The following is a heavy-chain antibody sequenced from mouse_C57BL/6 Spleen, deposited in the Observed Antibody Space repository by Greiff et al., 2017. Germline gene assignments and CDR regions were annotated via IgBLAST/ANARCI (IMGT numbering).Heavy chain of an antibody. CDR1: GYTFTDYE. V-gene: IGHV1-15*01. J-gene: IGHJ2*01. CDR2: IDPETGGT. Sequence: QVQLQQSGAELVRPGASVTLSCKASGYTFTDYEMHWVKQTPVHGLEWIGAIDPETGGTAYNQKFKGKAILTADKSSSTAYMELRSLTSEDSAVYYCTRLMVANLFGYWGQGTTLTVSS. CDR3: TRLMVANLFGY. D-gene: IGHD2-3*01.